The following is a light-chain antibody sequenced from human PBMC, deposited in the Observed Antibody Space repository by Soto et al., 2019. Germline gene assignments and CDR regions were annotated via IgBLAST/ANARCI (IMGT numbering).Light chain of an antibody. J-gene: IGKJ1*01. V-gene: IGKV3-15*01. CDR2: RAS. Sequence: EVLMTQSPDTLYVSPGERVTLSCRASQSVSDNLAWYQQKPGQGPRLLVYRASTRTLGIPARFSGSETGTDFPPTISSLEPEDFAVYYCQQRQNWHPGTFGQRTKVDIK. CDR3: QQRQNWHPGT. CDR1: QSVSDN.